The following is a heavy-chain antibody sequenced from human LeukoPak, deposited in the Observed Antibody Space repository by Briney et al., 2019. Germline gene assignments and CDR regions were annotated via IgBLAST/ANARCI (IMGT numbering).Heavy chain of an antibody. J-gene: IGHJ5*02. CDR3: TKDPNGDYVGAFDP. Sequence: RPGGSLRLSCEASGFTFSSYWMHWVRQAPGKGLVWVSRIKSDGSSTTYADSVKGRFTISRDNAKNTLYLQMNSLRADDTAVYYCTKDPNGDYVGAFDPWGQGTLVTVSS. CDR1: GFTFSSYW. V-gene: IGHV3-74*01. CDR2: IKSDGSST. D-gene: IGHD4-17*01.